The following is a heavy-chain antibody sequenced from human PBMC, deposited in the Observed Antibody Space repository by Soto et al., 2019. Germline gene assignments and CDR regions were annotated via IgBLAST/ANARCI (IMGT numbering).Heavy chain of an antibody. J-gene: IGHJ4*02. V-gene: IGHV3-48*02. Sequence: EVQLVESGGGLVQPGGSLRLSCSASGFDFTRYSMNWVRQAPGKGLEWVSFIDSGGASTSYADSVKGRFTISRDNAKNSLYLQMNSLRDEDTALYYCARESPELDYWGRGTLVSVSS. CDR1: GFDFTRYS. CDR2: IDSGGAST. CDR3: ARESPELDY.